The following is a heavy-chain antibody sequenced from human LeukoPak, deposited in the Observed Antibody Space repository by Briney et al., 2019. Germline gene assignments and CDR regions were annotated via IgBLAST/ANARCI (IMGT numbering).Heavy chain of an antibody. Sequence: PSETLSLTCTVSGGSISSGSYYWSWIRQPAGKGLEWIGRIYTSGSTNYNPSLKSRVTISVDTSKNQFSLKLSSVTAADTAVYYCARDGIVGATWGQGWFDPWGQGTLVTVSS. V-gene: IGHV4-61*02. CDR2: IYTSGST. J-gene: IGHJ5*02. CDR1: GGSISSGSYY. D-gene: IGHD1-26*01. CDR3: ARDGIVGATWGQGWFDP.